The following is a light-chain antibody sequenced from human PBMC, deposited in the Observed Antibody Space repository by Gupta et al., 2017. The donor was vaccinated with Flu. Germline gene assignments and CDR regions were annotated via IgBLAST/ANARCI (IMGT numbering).Light chain of an antibody. CDR3: TSYAGSNNLV. CDR2: EVF. CDR1: SSDIGNYNY. V-gene: IGLV2-8*01. Sequence: QSALTQPPSASGSPGPSVTISCAGTSSDIGNYNYVSWYQQHPGKAPKRLIYEVFKRPSGVPDRFSGSKSGNTASLTVSGLQAEDEADYYCTSYAGSNNLVFGGGTKLTVL. J-gene: IGLJ2*01.